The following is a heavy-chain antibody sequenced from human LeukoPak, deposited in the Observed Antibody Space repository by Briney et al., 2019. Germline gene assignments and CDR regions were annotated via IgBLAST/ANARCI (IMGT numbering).Heavy chain of an antibody. CDR2: IYHSGST. Sequence: SQTLSLTCAVSGGSISSGGYSWSWIRQPPGKGLEWIGYIYHSGSTYYNPSLKSRVTISVDRSKNQFSLKLSSVTAADTAVYYCARARGLRSHPFDYWGQGTLVTVSS. J-gene: IGHJ4*02. D-gene: IGHD3-3*01. CDR3: ARARGLRSHPFDY. V-gene: IGHV4-30-2*01. CDR1: GGSISSGGYS.